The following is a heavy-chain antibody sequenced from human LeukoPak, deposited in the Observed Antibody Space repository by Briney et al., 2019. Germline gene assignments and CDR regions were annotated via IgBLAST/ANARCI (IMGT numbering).Heavy chain of an antibody. CDR1: GGSISSGGYS. CDR3: ARGGYYYDSFDI. D-gene: IGHD3-22*01. CDR2: IYTSGST. J-gene: IGHJ3*02. Sequence: PSETLSLTCAVSGGSISSGGYSWSWIRQPPGKGLEWIGRIYTSGSTNYNPSLKSRVTMSVDTSKNQFSLKLSSVTAADTAVYYCARGGYYYDSFDIWGQGTMVTVSS. V-gene: IGHV4-61*02.